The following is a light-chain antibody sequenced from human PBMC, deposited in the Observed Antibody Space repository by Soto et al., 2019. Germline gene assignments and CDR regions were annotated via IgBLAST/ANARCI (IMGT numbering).Light chain of an antibody. CDR2: DVT. CDR1: SSDIGGYNY. V-gene: IGLV2-11*01. CDR3: CSYAGKNAFRI. Sequence: QSALTQPHSVSGSPGQSVTISCSGTSSDIGGYNYVFWYQQHPGKAPKVLIYDVTERPSGVPHRFSGSKSGNTASLTISGLQAEDEADYYCCSYAGKNAFRIFGGGTKLTVL. J-gene: IGLJ2*01.